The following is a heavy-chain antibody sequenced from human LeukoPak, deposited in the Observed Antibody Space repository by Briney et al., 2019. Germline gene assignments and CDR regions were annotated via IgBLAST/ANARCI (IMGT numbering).Heavy chain of an antibody. Sequence: SVKVSCKASGGTFSSYAISWVRQAPGQGLEWMGGIIPIFGTANYAQKFQGGVTITTDESTSTAYMELSSLRSEDTAVYYCARASYYYDSSGYLRYWGQGTLVTVSS. CDR3: ARASYYYDSSGYLRY. CDR1: GGTFSSYA. V-gene: IGHV1-69*05. J-gene: IGHJ4*02. CDR2: IIPIFGTA. D-gene: IGHD3-22*01.